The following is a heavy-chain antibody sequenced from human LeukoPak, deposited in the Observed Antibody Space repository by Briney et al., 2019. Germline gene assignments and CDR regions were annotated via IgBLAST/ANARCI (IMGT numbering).Heavy chain of an antibody. V-gene: IGHV1-2*02. D-gene: IGHD3-22*01. CDR1: GYTFTAYN. CDR3: ASFLYFCDSDAYLDS. Sequence: ASVKVSCKASGYTFTAYNMHWVRQAPGQGLEWMGWINPSDGGTNYAQRFQGRVTMTRDTSTSTAYMELNRLRSDDTAVYYCASFLYFCDSDAYLDSWGQGSLVTVSS. CDR2: INPSDGGT. J-gene: IGHJ4*02.